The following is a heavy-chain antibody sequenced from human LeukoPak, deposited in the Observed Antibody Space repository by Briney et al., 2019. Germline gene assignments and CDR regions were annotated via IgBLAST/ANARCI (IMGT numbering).Heavy chain of an antibody. Sequence: SETLSLTCTVSGGFISSSIYYWGWIRQPPGKGLEWIGSIYYSGSTDYNPSLKSRVTISVDTSKNQFSLKLSSVTAADTAVYYCARRCELRYFDWLLYEAQKGYFDYWGQGTLVTVSS. CDR1: GGFISSSIYY. CDR2: IYYSGST. D-gene: IGHD3-9*01. V-gene: IGHV4-39*07. J-gene: IGHJ4*02. CDR3: ARRCELRYFDWLLYEAQKGYFDY.